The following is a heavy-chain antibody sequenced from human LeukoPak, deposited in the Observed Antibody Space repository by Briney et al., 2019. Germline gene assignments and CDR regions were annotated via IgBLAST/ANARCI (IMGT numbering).Heavy chain of an antibody. CDR2: IYTSGST. CDR1: GGSISSYY. J-gene: IGHJ3*02. V-gene: IGHV4-4*07. CDR3: ARDRYSGWCPEAFDI. D-gene: IGHD6-19*01. Sequence: SETLSLTCTVSGGSISSYYWSWIRQPAGKGLEWIGRIYTSGSTNYNPSLKSRVTMSVDTSKNQFSLKLSSVTAADTAVYYCARDRYSGWCPEAFDIWGQGTMVTVSS.